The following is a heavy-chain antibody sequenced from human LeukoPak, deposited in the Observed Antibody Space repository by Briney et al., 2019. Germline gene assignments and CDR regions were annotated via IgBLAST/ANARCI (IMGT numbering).Heavy chain of an antibody. V-gene: IGHV3-64*01. Sequence: GGSLRLSCAASGFTFSSYAMHWVRQAPGKGLEYVPAISSNGGSTYYANSVKGRFTISRDNSKNTLYLQMGSLRAEDMAVYYCVLAVAGSHAFDIWGQGTMVTVSS. CDR3: VLAVAGSHAFDI. CDR2: ISSNGGST. D-gene: IGHD6-19*01. J-gene: IGHJ3*02. CDR1: GFTFSSYA.